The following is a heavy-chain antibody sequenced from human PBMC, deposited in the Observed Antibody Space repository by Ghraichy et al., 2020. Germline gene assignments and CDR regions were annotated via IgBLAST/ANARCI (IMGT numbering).Heavy chain of an antibody. CDR3: ARGRVTMVRGVIGGRTGFDP. D-gene: IGHD3-10*01. V-gene: IGHV4-34*01. Sequence: GSLRLSCAVYGGSFSGYYWSWIRQPPGKGLEWIGEINHSGSTNYNPSLKSRVTISVDTSKNQFSLKLSSVTAADTAVYYCARGRVTMVRGVIGGRTGFDPWCQGTLVTVSS. CDR1: GGSFSGYY. J-gene: IGHJ5*02. CDR2: INHSGST.